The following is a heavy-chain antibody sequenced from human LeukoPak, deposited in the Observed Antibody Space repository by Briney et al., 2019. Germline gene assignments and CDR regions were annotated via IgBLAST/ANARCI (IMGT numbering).Heavy chain of an antibody. D-gene: IGHD3-3*01. V-gene: IGHV1-2*02. CDR1: GYTFTGYY. J-gene: IGHJ5*02. CDR2: INPNSGGT. Sequence: VASVKVSCKASGYTFTGYYMHWVRQAPGQGLEWKGWINPNSGGTNYAQKFQGRVTMTRDTSISTAYMELSRLRSDDTAVYYCARDHYYDFWSGYYEGGFNWFDPWGQGTLVTVSS. CDR3: ARDHYYDFWSGYYEGGFNWFDP.